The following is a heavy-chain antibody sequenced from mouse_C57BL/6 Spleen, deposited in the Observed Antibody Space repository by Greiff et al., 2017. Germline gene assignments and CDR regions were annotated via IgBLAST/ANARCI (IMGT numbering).Heavy chain of an antibody. J-gene: IGHJ4*01. V-gene: IGHV2-5*01. CDR3: AKNGYDGYAMDD. Sequence: QVQLKESGPGLVQPSQSLSITCTVSGFSLTSYGVHWVRQSPGKGLEWLGVIWRGGSTDYNAAFMSRLSITKDNSKSQVFFKMNSRQADDTAIYDCAKNGYDGYAMDDWGQGTSVTVSS. CDR2: IWRGGST. CDR1: GFSLTSYG. D-gene: IGHD2-2*01.